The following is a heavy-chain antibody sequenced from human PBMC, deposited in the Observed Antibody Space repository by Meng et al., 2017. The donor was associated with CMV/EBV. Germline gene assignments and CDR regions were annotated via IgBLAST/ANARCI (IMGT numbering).Heavy chain of an antibody. CDR1: GFTFSSYS. V-gene: IGHV3-21*01. CDR3: ARRDCSSTSCYNSYYYYGMDV. Sequence: GGSLRLSCAASGFTFSSYSMNWVRQAPGKGLEWVSSISSSSSYIYYADSVKGRFTISRDNAKNSLYLQMNGLRAEDTAVYYCARRDCSSTSCYNSYYYYGMDVWGQGTTVTVSS. J-gene: IGHJ6*02. D-gene: IGHD2-2*02. CDR2: ISSSSSYI.